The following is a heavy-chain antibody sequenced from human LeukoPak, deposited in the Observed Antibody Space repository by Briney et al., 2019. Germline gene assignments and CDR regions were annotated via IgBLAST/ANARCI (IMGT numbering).Heavy chain of an antibody. Sequence: NPSETLSLTCTVSGYSISSGYYWGWIRQPPGKGLEWIGSIYHSGSTYYNPSLKSRVTISVDTSKNQFSLKLSSVTAADTAVYYCARGVAAAGKVDYWGQGTLVTVSS. V-gene: IGHV4-38-2*02. CDR3: ARGVAAAGKVDY. CDR1: GYSISSGYY. CDR2: IYHSGST. J-gene: IGHJ4*02. D-gene: IGHD6-13*01.